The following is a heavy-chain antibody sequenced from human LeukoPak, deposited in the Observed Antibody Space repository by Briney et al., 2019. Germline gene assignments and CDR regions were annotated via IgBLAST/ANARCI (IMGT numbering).Heavy chain of an antibody. J-gene: IGHJ4*02. V-gene: IGHV4-30-4*01. CDR2: IYSSGNA. D-gene: IGHD3-22*01. CDR3: ASYDKSGTRSVN. CDR1: GGSISSSNYY. Sequence: SQTLSLTCTVSGGSISSSNYYWSWLRQPPGKGLEWIGYIYSSGNAYYSPSLKSRFTLSVDTSKNQFSLKLSSVTAADTVVYYCASYDKSGTRSVNWGQGTLVTVSS.